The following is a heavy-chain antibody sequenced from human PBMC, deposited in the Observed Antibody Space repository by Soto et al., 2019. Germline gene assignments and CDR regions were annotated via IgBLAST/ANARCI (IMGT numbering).Heavy chain of an antibody. CDR3: ARGGYYNFWSGYYLYWFDP. Sequence: QFRLVQSGAEVKKPGASVKASCKASGYTFTSYGISWVRQAPGQGREWIGWISAYNGNTNYAQKLQGRVTMTTDTSQSPAYMELGCLTSEATAVYYCARGGYYNFWSGYYLYWFDPWGQGTLVPVSS. J-gene: IGHJ5*02. CDR1: GYTFTSYG. D-gene: IGHD3-3*01. CDR2: ISAYNGNT. V-gene: IGHV1-18*04.